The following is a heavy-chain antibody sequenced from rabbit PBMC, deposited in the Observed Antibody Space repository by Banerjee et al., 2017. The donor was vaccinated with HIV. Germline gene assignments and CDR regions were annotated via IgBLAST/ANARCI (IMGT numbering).Heavy chain of an antibody. Sequence: QSLEESGGDLVKPGASLTLTCTASGFSFSSSYYMCWVRQAPGKGLEWIGCIYTSSGSTWYASWVNGRFTISKTSSTTVTLQMTSLTAADTATYFCARAVYAGYDYGGVYFNLWAQGPWSPS. CDR3: ARAVYAGYDYGGVYFNL. CDR2: IYTSSGST. CDR1: GFSFSSSYY. J-gene: IGHJ4*01. D-gene: IGHD6-1*01. V-gene: IGHV1S40*01.